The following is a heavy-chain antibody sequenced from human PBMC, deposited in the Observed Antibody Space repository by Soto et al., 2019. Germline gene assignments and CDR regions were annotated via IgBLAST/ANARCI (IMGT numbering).Heavy chain of an antibody. Sequence: SLTCAISGDSVSSKGAAWNWIRQSPSRGLEWLGRTYYRSKWSTDYAVSVKSRITINPDTSKNQFSLHLNSVTPEDTAVYYCTRALSGSYDSWGQGTLVTVSS. CDR1: GDSVSSKGAA. CDR2: TYYRSKWST. CDR3: TRALSGSYDS. V-gene: IGHV6-1*01. D-gene: IGHD1-26*01. J-gene: IGHJ5*01.